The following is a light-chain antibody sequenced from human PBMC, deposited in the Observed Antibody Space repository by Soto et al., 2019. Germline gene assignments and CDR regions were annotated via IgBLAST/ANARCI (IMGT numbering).Light chain of an antibody. CDR2: AAF. CDR3: QQSYITPPIT. Sequence: IQLTQSPSSLSASVGDRVTISCRASQGIGTYLAWYQQKPGKAPKLLIYAAFTLHSGVPARFSGSRSGTDFTLTIDGLQPEDFAVYYCQQSYITPPITFGQGTRLEIK. CDR1: QGIGTY. J-gene: IGKJ5*01. V-gene: IGKV1-39*01.